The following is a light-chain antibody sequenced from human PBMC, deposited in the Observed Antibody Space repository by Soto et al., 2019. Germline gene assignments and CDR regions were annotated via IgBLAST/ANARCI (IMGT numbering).Light chain of an antibody. V-gene: IGLV2-11*01. CDR2: DVT. Sequence: QSALTQPRSVSGSPGQSVTISCTGTSRDVGGYNYVSWYQQHPGKAPKLMFYDVTKRPSGVPDRFSGSKSGNTASLTISGLQAEDEADYYCSSYAGSYTWVFGGGTKLTVL. CDR1: SRDVGGYNY. CDR3: SSYAGSYTWV. J-gene: IGLJ3*02.